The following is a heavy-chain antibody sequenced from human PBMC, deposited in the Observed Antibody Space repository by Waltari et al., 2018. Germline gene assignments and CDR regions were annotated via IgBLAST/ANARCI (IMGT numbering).Heavy chain of an antibody. V-gene: IGHV3-74*01. CDR2: INTDGSST. Sequence: EVQLVESGGVVVQPGGSLRLSCAASGFTFDDDTMHWVRQAPGKGLVWVSRINTDGSSTSYADSVKGRFTISRDNAKNTLYLQMNSLRAEDTAVYYCARDLPTIFGVATNWFDPWGQGTLVTVSS. J-gene: IGHJ5*02. CDR3: ARDLPTIFGVATNWFDP. D-gene: IGHD3-3*01. CDR1: GFTFDDDT.